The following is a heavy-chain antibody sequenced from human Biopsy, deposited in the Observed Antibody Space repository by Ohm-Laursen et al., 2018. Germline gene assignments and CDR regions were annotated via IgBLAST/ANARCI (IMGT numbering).Heavy chain of an antibody. CDR3: ARGSSYGYDFDY. V-gene: IGHV4-61*01. J-gene: IGHJ4*02. Sequence: GTLSLTCTVSGDSVRSGSFYWTWIRQPPGQGLEYIGYIYYSGSTNFNPSLKSRVTISVDTSKNQFSLKLSSVTAADTAVYFCARGSSYGYDFDYWGQGTLVAVSS. CDR2: IYYSGST. CDR1: GDSVRSGSFY. D-gene: IGHD5-18*01.